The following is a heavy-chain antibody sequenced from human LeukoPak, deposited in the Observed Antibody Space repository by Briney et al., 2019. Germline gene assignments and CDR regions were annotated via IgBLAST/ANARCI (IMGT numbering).Heavy chain of an antibody. J-gene: IGHJ4*02. Sequence: PSEILSLTCAVSGYSISSGYYWGWIRQPPGKGLEWIGSIYHSGSTYYNPSFKSRVTISVDTSKNQFSLELSSVTAADTAVYYCARLQASPYYFDYWGQGTLVTVSS. CDR2: IYHSGST. V-gene: IGHV4-38-2*01. CDR3: ARLQASPYYFDY. CDR1: GYSISSGYY.